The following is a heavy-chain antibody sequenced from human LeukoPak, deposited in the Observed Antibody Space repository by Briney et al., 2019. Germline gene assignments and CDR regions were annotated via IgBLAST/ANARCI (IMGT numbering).Heavy chain of an antibody. CDR2: ISSSSSYI. V-gene: IGHV3-21*01. CDR1: GFTFSSYS. Sequence: PGGSLRLSCAASGFTFSSYSMNWVRQAPGKGLEWVSSISSSSSYIYYADSVKGRFTISRDNSKNSLYLQMNSLRAEDTAVYYCARSAVDTAVHLPEIYFDYWGQGTLVTVSS. D-gene: IGHD5-18*01. CDR3: ARSAVDTAVHLPEIYFDY. J-gene: IGHJ4*02.